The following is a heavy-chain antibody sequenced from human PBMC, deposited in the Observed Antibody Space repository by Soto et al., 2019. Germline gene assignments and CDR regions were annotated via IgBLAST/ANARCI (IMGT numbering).Heavy chain of an antibody. CDR1: GGSINSSSYF. CDR2: IYYSGST. J-gene: IGHJ5*02. Sequence: SETLSLTCRVSGGSINSSSYFWGWVRQPPGKGLEWIGSIYYSGSTYYNPSLRSRVTISVDTSKNQFSLKLSSVTAADTAVFYCARHYSSGSRNWFDPWGQGTLVTVSS. CDR3: ARHYSSGSRNWFDP. V-gene: IGHV4-39*01. D-gene: IGHD6-19*01.